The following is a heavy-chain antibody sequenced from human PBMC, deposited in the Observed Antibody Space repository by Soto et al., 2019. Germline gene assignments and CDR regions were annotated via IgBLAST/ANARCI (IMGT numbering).Heavy chain of an antibody. CDR3: ARTQTYYDFWHFDY. CDR2: IFSNDEK. CDR1: GFSLSNARMG. Sequence: SGPTLVNPTETLTLTCTVSGFSLSNARMGVSWIRQPPGKALEWLAHIFSNDEKSYSTSLESRLTISKDTSKSQVVLTMTNMDPVDTATYYCARTQTYYDFWHFDYWGPGTLVTVSS. V-gene: IGHV2-26*01. D-gene: IGHD3-3*01. J-gene: IGHJ4*02.